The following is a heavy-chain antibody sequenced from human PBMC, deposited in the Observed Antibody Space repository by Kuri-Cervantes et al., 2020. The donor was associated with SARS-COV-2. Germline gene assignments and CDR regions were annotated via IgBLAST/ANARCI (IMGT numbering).Heavy chain of an antibody. CDR1: GYTFTSYY. CDR3: VRSPAFGDYDDF. Sequence: ASVNVSCKASGYTFTSYYLHWVRQAPGQGLEWMGLIDPLSLITNYAQKFQDRLTMTRATSTTTVYMELSGLRSDDTAVYFCVRSPAFGDYDDFWGQGTLVTVSS. V-gene: IGHV1-46*01. D-gene: IGHD3-10*01. CDR2: IDPLSLIT. J-gene: IGHJ4*02.